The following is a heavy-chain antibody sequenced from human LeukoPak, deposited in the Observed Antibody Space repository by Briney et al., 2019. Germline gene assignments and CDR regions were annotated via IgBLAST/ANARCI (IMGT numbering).Heavy chain of an antibody. CDR1: GGSISSSSYY. CDR3: ARGAAAGFSFDY. V-gene: IGHV4-39*01. CDR2: IYYSGST. Sequence: PSETLSLTCTVSGGSISSSSYYWGWIRQPPGKGLEWIGSIYYSGSTYYNPSLKSRVTISVDTSKNQFSLKLSSVTAADTAVYYCARGAAAGFSFDYWGQGTLVTVSS. J-gene: IGHJ4*02. D-gene: IGHD6-13*01.